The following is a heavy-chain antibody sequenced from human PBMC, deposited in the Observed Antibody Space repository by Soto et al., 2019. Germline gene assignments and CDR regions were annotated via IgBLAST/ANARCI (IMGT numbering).Heavy chain of an antibody. CDR3: VKDGYSSSRGYLDY. V-gene: IGHV3-9*01. D-gene: IGHD6-13*01. CDR1: GFRFGDYA. J-gene: IGHJ4*02. CDR2: ISWSSYII. Sequence: EVQLMESGGGLEQPGRSLRLSCAASGFRFGDYAMHWVRQAPGKGLEWVSGISWSSYIIGYADSVKGRFTISRDNAKNSVYLQMDSLRAEDTALYYCVKDGYSSSRGYLDYWGQGTLVTVSS.